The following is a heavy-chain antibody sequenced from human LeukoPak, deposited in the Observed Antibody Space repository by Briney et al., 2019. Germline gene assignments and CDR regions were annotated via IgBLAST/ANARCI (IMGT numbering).Heavy chain of an antibody. D-gene: IGHD5-12*01. Sequence: ASVKVSCKASGGTFSTFGISWVRQAPGQGLEWMGGIIPMSGTVNNAQKFQGRVTITADKSTGTAYMELSSLRSDDTAVYYCARGGYDYYFDYWGQGTLVTVSS. CDR1: GGTFSTFG. CDR2: IIPMSGTV. V-gene: IGHV1-69*06. J-gene: IGHJ4*02. CDR3: ARGGYDYYFDY.